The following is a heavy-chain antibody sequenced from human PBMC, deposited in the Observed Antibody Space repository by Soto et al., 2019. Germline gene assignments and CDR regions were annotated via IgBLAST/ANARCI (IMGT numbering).Heavy chain of an antibody. CDR2: IYYSGGT. CDR1: GGSISSGGYY. CDR3: AGYGDYEGGDF. J-gene: IGHJ3*01. Sequence: QVQMQESGPGLVKPSQTLSLTCTVSGGSISSGGYYWSWIRQHPGKGLEWLGHIYYSGGTYYNPSLESRVTISVDMSKSQFSLMLSSVTAAGTAVYYCAGYGDYEGGDFWGQGTTVIVSS. D-gene: IGHD4-17*01. V-gene: IGHV4-31*03.